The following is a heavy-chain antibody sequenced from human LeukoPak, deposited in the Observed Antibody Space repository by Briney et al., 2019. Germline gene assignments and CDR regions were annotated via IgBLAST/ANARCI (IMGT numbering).Heavy chain of an antibody. J-gene: IGHJ4*02. CDR2: ISSSSSYI. D-gene: IGHD5-24*01. Sequence: KTGGSLRLSCAVSGFTFNNYWMNWVRQAPGKGLEWVSSISSSSSYIYYADSVRGRFTISRDNAKNSLYLQMNSLRAEDTAVYYCARGRDGSQSPIDDWGQGTLVTVSS. CDR1: GFTFNNYW. V-gene: IGHV3-21*01. CDR3: ARGRDGSQSPIDD.